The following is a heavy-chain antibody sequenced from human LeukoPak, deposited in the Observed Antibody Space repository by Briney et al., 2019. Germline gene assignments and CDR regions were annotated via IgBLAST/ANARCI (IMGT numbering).Heavy chain of an antibody. Sequence: PGGSLRLSCAASGFTVNCNFMRCVRQAPGKGLEWVTVIYSDGTTYFADSVKGRFTISRDNSKNALYLHMNSLRVEDTAVYYCARDYPSFDYWGQGTLVTVSS. J-gene: IGHJ4*02. CDR2: IYSDGTT. V-gene: IGHV3-53*01. CDR1: GFTVNCNF. CDR3: ARDYPSFDY.